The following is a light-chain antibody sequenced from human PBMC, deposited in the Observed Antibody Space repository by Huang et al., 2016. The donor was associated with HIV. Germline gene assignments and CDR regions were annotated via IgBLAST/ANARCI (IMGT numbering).Light chain of an antibody. J-gene: IGKJ3*01. Sequence: IQLTQSPSSLSASVGDRVTITCRASQGISSYLAWYQQKPGKAPKLLIYAASTLQSGVPSRVSSSGSGTDFTLTISSLQPEDFATYYCQQLNSYPSFTFGPGTKVDIK. CDR3: QQLNSYPSFT. CDR2: AAS. CDR1: QGISSY. V-gene: IGKV1-9*01.